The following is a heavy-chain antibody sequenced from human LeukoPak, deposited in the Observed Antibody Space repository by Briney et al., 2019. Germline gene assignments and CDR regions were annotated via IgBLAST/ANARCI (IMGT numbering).Heavy chain of an antibody. D-gene: IGHD3-10*02. J-gene: IGHJ6*04. CDR2: IYWNGGST. CDR3: AELGITMIGGV. V-gene: IGHV3-20*04. Sequence: PGGSLRLSCAASGFTFEDYVMTWVRQTPEKGLEWVSGIYWNGGSTNYADSVKGRFTISRDNAKNSLYLQMNSLRAEDTAVYYCAELGITMIGGVWGKGTTVTISS. CDR1: GFTFEDYV.